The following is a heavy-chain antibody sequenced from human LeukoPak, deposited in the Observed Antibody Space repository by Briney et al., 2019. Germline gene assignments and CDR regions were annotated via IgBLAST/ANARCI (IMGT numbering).Heavy chain of an antibody. CDR1: GFTFSSYW. D-gene: IGHD1-26*01. Sequence: PGGSLRLSCEASGFTFSSYWMSWVRQAPGKGLEWVANIKQDGSEKYYVDSVKGRFTISRDNAKNSLYLQMNSLRAEDTAVYYCARDNRLEWELLRGGPPLHGYWGQGTLVTVSS. V-gene: IGHV3-7*01. CDR2: IKQDGSEK. J-gene: IGHJ4*02. CDR3: ARDNRLEWELLRGGPPLHGY.